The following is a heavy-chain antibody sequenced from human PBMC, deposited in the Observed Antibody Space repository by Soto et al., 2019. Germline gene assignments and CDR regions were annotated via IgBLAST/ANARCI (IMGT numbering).Heavy chain of an antibody. V-gene: IGHV3-21*01. CDR3: ARDKCFGESYYYYGMDV. Sequence: GSLRLSCAASGFTFSRYSMNWVRQAPGKGLEWVSSISSSSSYIYYADSVKGRFTISRENAKNSLYLQMNSLRAEDTAVYYCARDKCFGESYYYYGMDVWGQGTTVTVSS. D-gene: IGHD3-10*01. CDR1: GFTFSRYS. J-gene: IGHJ6*02. CDR2: ISSSSSYI.